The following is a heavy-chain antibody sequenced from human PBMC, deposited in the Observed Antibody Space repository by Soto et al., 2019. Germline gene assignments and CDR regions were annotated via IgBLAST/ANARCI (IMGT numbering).Heavy chain of an antibody. J-gene: IGHJ6*02. CDR3: ARGGRSLGVDYYYGLDV. CDR2: LYSGGTI. V-gene: IGHV3-53*04. CDR1: GFNVSNYY. Sequence: EVQLVESGGGLVQPGGSLRLSCEASGFNVSNYYMTWVRQAPGKGLEWVSVLYSGGTIYYADSVKGRFTISRHDSKNTLYLQMNSLRAEDTAVYYCARGGRSLGVDYYYGLDVWGQGTTVTVSS. D-gene: IGHD2-8*01.